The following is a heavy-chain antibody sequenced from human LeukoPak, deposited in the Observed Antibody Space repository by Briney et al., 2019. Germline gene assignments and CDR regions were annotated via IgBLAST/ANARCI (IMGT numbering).Heavy chain of an antibody. D-gene: IGHD6-13*01. V-gene: IGHV4-4*07. CDR3: ARDKWDGTPWYFDL. J-gene: IGHJ2*01. CDR1: GGSISSSY. Sequence: SETLSLTRPVPGGSISSSYCSWFRQPAREGLGWIGRIYTSGSTYYKPSLKSRITMSVDTSRNQLSLKLTSVTASASTGPTCARDKWDGTPWYFDLCGRGTLFTVSS. CDR2: IYTSGST.